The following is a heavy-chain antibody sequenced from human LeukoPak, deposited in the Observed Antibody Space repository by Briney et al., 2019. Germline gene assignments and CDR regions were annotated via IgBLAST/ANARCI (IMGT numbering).Heavy chain of an antibody. Sequence: PGRSLRLSCAASGFTFSSYAMHWVRQAPGKGLEWVAVISYDGSNKYYADSVKGRFTISRDNSKNTLYLQMNSLRAEDTAVYYCARDFGGSSTGYYYGMDVWGKGTTVTVSS. J-gene: IGHJ6*04. CDR2: ISYDGSNK. CDR1: GFTFSSYA. D-gene: IGHD2-15*01. V-gene: IGHV3-30*04. CDR3: ARDFGGSSTGYYYGMDV.